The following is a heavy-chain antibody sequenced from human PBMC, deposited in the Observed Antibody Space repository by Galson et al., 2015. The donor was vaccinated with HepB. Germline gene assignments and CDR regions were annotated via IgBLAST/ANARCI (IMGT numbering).Heavy chain of an antibody. J-gene: IGHJ4*02. CDR3: ARDRDYRFDY. CDR1: GYTFTSNG. D-gene: IGHD4/OR15-4a*01. Sequence: SVKVSCKASGYTFTSNGISWVRQTPGQGLEWLGWISTYGGYTNYAQKFQGRITLTRDTSTSIAYVELRSLRSDDTAVYYCARDRDYRFDYWGQGTLVTVSS. CDR2: ISTYGGYT. V-gene: IGHV1-18*04.